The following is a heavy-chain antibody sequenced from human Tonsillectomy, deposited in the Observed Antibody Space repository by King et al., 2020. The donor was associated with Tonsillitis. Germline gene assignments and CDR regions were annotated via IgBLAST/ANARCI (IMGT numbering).Heavy chain of an antibody. CDR1: GGSISSGGYY. CDR2: IYYSGST. V-gene: IGHV4-31*03. CDR3: AREVVVVPAAISGWFDL. Sequence: VQLQESGPGLVKPSQTLSLTCTVSGGSISSGGYYWSWIRQHPGKGLEWIGYIYYSGSTYYNPSLKSRVTISVDTSKNQFSLKLSSVTAADTAVYYCAREVVVVPAAISGWFDLWGQGTLVTVSS. J-gene: IGHJ5*02. D-gene: IGHD2-2*01.